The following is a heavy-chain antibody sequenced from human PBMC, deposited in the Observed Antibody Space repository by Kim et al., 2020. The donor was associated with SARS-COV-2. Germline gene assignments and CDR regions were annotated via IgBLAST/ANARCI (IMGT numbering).Heavy chain of an antibody. CDR1: GFTFSSYG. CDR2: ISYDGSNK. Sequence: GGSLRLSCAASGFTFSSYGMHWVRQAPGKGLEWVAVISYDGSNKYYADSVKGRFTISRDNSKNTLYLQMNSLRAEDTAVYYCAKDLHHEAVAVGYDYWG. D-gene: IGHD6-19*01. J-gene: IGHJ4*01. CDR3: AKDLHHEAVAVGYDY. V-gene: IGHV3-30*18.